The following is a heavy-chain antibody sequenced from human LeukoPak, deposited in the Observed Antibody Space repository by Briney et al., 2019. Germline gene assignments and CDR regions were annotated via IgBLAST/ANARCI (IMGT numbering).Heavy chain of an antibody. CDR1: GGSFSGYY. Sequence: SETLSLTCAVYGGSFSGYYWSWIRQPPGKGLEWIGEINHSGSTNYNPSLKSRVTISVDTSKNQFSLKLSSVTAADTAVYYCARGNRVISGMDVWGKGTTVTVSS. CDR2: INHSGST. CDR3: ARGNRVISGMDV. D-gene: IGHD1-14*01. J-gene: IGHJ6*04. V-gene: IGHV4-34*01.